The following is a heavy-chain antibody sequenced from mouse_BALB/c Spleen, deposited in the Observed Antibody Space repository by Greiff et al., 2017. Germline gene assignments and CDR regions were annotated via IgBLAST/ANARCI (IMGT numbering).Heavy chain of an antibody. CDR2: ISNGGGST. D-gene: IGHD2-2*01. V-gene: IGHV5-12-2*01. Sequence: EVMLVESGGGLVQPGGSLKLSCAASGFTFSSYTMSWVRQTPEKRLEWVAYISNGGGSTYYPDTVKGRFTISRDNAKNTLYLQMSSLKSEDTAMYYCARHGGYDGYYYAMDYWGQGTSVTVSS. CDR1: GFTFSSYT. CDR3: ARHGGYDGYYYAMDY. J-gene: IGHJ4*01.